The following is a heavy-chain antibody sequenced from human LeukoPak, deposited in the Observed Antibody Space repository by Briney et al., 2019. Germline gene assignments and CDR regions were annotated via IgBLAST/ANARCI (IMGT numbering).Heavy chain of an antibody. J-gene: IGHJ6*03. CDR3: ARKQRDMYMDV. Sequence: ASVKVSCKASGYTFTSYYMHWVRQAPGQGLEWMGIINPSGGSTSYAQKFQGRVTMTRDMSTSTVYMELSSLRSEDTAVYYCARKQRDMYMDVWGKGTTVTVSS. CDR2: INPSGGST. D-gene: IGHD2-15*01. CDR1: GYTFTSYY. V-gene: IGHV1-46*01.